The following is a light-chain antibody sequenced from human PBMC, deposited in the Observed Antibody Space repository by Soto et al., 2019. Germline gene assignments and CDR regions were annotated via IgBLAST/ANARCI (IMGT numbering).Light chain of an antibody. V-gene: IGKV2-30*01. J-gene: IGKJ1*01. Sequence: DVVMTQSPLSLPVTLGQPASISCRSSQSLVYSDGNSYLTWFQQRPGQSPRRLISKVSNRDSGVPDRFSGSGSGTDFTLEISRVEAEDVGIYYCMEGTHWPRTFGQGTKVEIK. CDR1: QSLVYSDGNSY. CDR2: KVS. CDR3: MEGTHWPRT.